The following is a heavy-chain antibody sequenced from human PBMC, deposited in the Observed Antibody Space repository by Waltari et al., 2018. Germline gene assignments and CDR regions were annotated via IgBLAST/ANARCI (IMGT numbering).Heavy chain of an antibody. J-gene: IGHJ4*02. CDR2: IKEVGSGT. V-gene: IGHV3-7*01. CDR3: SRDSSGNDY. D-gene: IGHD1-26*01. CDR1: GFTFSTFC. Sequence: EVQMVESGGGLVQPGGSLTISCEASGFTFSTFCMSWFRQAPGKGLEGVAKIKEVGSGTDYIDSVRGRFTISRDNAKNSLYLQMSSLRVDDTAMYYCSRDSSGNDYWGQGTVVTVSS.